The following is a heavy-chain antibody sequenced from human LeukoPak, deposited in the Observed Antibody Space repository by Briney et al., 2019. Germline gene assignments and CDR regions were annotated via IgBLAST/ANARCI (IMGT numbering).Heavy chain of an antibody. Sequence: SETLSLTCTVSGYSISSGYYWGWIRQPPGKGLEWIGSIYHSGSTYYNPSLKSRATISVDTSKNQFSLKLSSVTAADTAVYYCAREGIAVAGPHFDYWGQGTLVTVSS. CDR2: IYHSGST. V-gene: IGHV4-38-2*02. CDR1: GYSISSGYY. D-gene: IGHD6-19*01. J-gene: IGHJ4*02. CDR3: AREGIAVAGPHFDY.